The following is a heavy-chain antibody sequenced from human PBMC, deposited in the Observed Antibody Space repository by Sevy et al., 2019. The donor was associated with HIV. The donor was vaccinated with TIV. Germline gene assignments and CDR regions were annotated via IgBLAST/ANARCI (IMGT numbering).Heavy chain of an antibody. J-gene: IGHJ4*02. CDR2: IRQDGNEI. V-gene: IGHV3-7*03. Sequence: GGSLRLSCDASGFTFDMYWMQWVRQAPGKGLEWVANIRQDGNEIYYAASVRGRFTISRDSAKGSLYLQMNNLRVEDTATYYCARRYFDLWGQGTLVTVSS. CDR1: GFTFDMYW. CDR3: ARRYFDL.